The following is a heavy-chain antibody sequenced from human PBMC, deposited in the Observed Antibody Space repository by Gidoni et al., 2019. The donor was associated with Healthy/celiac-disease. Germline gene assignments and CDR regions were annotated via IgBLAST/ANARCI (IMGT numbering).Heavy chain of an antibody. CDR1: GYSISSGYY. Sequence: QVQLQESGPGLVKPSETLSLTCTVSGYSISSGYYWGWIRPPPGKGLEWIGSIYHSGSTYYNPSLKSRVTISVDTSKNQFSLKLSSVTAADTAVYYCARSSIPRDSSGYPFDYWGQGTLVTVSS. V-gene: IGHV4-38-2*02. CDR2: IYHSGST. D-gene: IGHD3-22*01. J-gene: IGHJ4*02. CDR3: ARSSIPRDSSGYPFDY.